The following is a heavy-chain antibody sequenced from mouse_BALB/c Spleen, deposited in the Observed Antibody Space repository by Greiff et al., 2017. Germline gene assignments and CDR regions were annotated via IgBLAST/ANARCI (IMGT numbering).Heavy chain of an antibody. V-gene: IGHV5-2*01. J-gene: IGHJ1*01. CDR2: INSDGGST. CDR3: ARIGPPPIGWYFDV. Sequence: EVQGVESGGGLVQPGESLKLSCESNEYEFPSHDMSWVRKTPEKRLELVAAINSDGGSTYYPDSVKGRFTISRDNAKNTLYLQMSSLKSEDTAMYYCARIGPPPIGWYFDVWGAGTTVTVSS. CDR1: EYEFPSHD. D-gene: IGHD3-1*01.